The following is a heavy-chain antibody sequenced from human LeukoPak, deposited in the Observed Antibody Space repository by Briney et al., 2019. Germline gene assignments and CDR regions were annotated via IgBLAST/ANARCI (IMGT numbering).Heavy chain of an antibody. V-gene: IGHV4-39*01. J-gene: IGHJ4*02. CDR2: IYYSGST. Sequence: SETLSLTCTVSGGSISSSSYYWGWIRQPPGKGLEWIGSIYYSGSTCYNPSLKSRVTISVDTSKNQFSLKLSSVTAADTAVYYCARHPQTYYYDSSGYLGSDYFDYWGQGTLVTVSS. CDR3: ARHPQTYYYDSSGYLGSDYFDY. D-gene: IGHD3-22*01. CDR1: GGSISSSSYY.